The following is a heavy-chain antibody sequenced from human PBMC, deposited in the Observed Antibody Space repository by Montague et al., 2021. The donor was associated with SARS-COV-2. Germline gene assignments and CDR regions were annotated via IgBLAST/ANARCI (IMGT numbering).Heavy chain of an antibody. CDR3: ARGPRITMIVVVITDIWFDP. J-gene: IGHJ5*02. V-gene: IGHV4-34*01. CDR2: INHSGST. Sequence: SETLSLTCAVYGGSVSDYYWSWIRQPPGKGLEWIGEINHSGSTNYNPSLKSRVTTSVDTSKNQFSLKLTSVTAAVTAVYYCARGPRITMIVVVITDIWFDPWGQGTLVTVSS. D-gene: IGHD3-22*01. CDR1: GGSVSDYY.